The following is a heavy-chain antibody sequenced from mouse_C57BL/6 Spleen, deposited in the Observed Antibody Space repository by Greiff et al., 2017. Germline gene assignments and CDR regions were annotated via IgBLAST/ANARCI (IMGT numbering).Heavy chain of an antibody. CDR1: GYTFTSYW. CDR2: IYPGNSDT. J-gene: IGHJ2*01. Sequence: EVKLVESGTVLARPGASVKMSCKTSGYTFTSYWMHWVKQRPGQGLEWIGAIYPGNSDTSYNQKFKGKAKLTAVTSASTAYMALSSLTIEDSAIYYCTGSRPYYFGYGGQGTTLTVSS. V-gene: IGHV1-5*01. CDR3: TGSRPYYFGY. D-gene: IGHD1-1*01.